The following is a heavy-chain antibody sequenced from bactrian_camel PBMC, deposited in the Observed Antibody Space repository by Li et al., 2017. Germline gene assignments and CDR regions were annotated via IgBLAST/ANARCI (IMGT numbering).Heavy chain of an antibody. Sequence: QVQLVESGGGSVETGGSLKLSCTVSGDAGSQYCIVWFHQAPGKEREAVATIRRDGETTYADSVKGRFTISKDDSRSTLSLMMNNLKSEDSAVYYCAAGDARYGAGGIWYCPEDAEYPYRGQGTQVTVS. J-gene: IGHJ4*01. CDR1: GDAGSQYC. D-gene: IGHD6*01. V-gene: IGHV3S55*01. CDR3: AAGDARYGAGGIWYCPEDAEYPY. CDR2: IRRDGET.